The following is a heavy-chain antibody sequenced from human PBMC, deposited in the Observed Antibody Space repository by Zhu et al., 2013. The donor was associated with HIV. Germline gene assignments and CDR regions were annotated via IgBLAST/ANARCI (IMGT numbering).Heavy chain of an antibody. Sequence: QVQLQESGPGLVKPSETLSLTCTVSGGSISSYYWSWIRQPPGKGLEWIGYIYYSGSTNYNPSLKSRVTISVDTSKNQFSLKLSSVTAADTAVYYCASRGGYGYWFDPWGQGTLGHRLL. J-gene: IGHJ5*02. CDR2: IYYSGST. V-gene: IGHV4-59*01. CDR1: GGSISSYY. D-gene: IGHD4-17*01. CDR3: ASRGGYGYWFDP.